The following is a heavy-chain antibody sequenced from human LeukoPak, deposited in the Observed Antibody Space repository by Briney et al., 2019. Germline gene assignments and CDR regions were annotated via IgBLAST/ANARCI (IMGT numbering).Heavy chain of an antibody. CDR3: ARAHGTKRYYFGD. V-gene: IGHV3-66*01. CDR1: GFTVNSQY. J-gene: IGHJ4*02. CDR2: MFDGGTT. D-gene: IGHD1-26*01. Sequence: PGGSLRLSCAASGFTVNSQYMAWVRQAPGKGLEWLSIMFDGGTTYYTDSVKGRASISRDTSKNTLYLQMNSLRDDDTAVYYCARAHGTKRYYFGDWGQGTQVTVSS.